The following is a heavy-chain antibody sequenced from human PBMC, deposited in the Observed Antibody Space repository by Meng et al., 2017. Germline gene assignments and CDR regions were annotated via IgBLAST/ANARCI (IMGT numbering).Heavy chain of an antibody. CDR1: GYLFTSYD. CDR3: ARGGDYSSWDY. Sequence: QVQLVQAGAEVKKTGASVKVSCKPSGYLFTSYDINWIQQAPGQGLEWMGWVNPINGKTGYAQKFQGRLTMTRDTSIRTAYMELSSLKSEDTAIYYCARGGDYSSWDYWGQGTLVTVSS. V-gene: IGHV1-8*01. D-gene: IGHD4-11*01. CDR2: VNPINGKT. J-gene: IGHJ4*02.